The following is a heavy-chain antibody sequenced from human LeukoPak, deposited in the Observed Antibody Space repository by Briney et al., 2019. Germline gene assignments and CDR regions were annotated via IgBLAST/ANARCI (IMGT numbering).Heavy chain of an antibody. J-gene: IGHJ4*02. Sequence: GGSLRLSCAASGFTFSSYSMNWVRQAPGKGLEWVSSISSSSSYIYYADSVKGRFTISRDNAKNSLYLQMNSLRAEDTAVYYCARAWDIVVVPAAMDYWGQGTLVTVSS. D-gene: IGHD2-2*01. CDR2: ISSSSSYI. V-gene: IGHV3-21*01. CDR3: ARAWDIVVVPAAMDY. CDR1: GFTFSSYS.